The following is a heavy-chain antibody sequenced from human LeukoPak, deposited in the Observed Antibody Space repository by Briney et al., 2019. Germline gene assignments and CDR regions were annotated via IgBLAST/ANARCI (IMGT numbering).Heavy chain of an antibody. V-gene: IGHV3-23*01. CDR2: ISGSGDTT. J-gene: IGHJ4*02. CDR3: AKVYSSSF. Sequence: GGSLRLSCAASGFTFSSYAMSWVRQAPGKGLEWVAGISGSGDTTYYAESVKGRFTISRDNSKNMLYLQMRSLRAEDTAIYYCAKVYSSSFWGQGTLVTVSS. CDR1: GFTFSSYA. D-gene: IGHD6-19*01.